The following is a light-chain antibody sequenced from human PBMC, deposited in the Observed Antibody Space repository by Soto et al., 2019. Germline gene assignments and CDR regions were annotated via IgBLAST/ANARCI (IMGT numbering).Light chain of an antibody. J-gene: IGKJ1*01. CDR1: QSVNSNS. Sequence: ENVLTQSPGTLSLSPGERATLSCRASQSVNSNSLAWYQQRPGQAPRLLIYGASSRAIGIPDRFSGSGSGXXXXXXISRLEPEDFAVYYCQQYAGSATFGQGTK. V-gene: IGKV3-20*01. CDR2: GAS. CDR3: QQYAGSAT.